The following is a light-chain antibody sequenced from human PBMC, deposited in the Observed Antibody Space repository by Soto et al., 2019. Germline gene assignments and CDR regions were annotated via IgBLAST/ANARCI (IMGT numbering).Light chain of an antibody. CDR2: WAS. V-gene: IGKV4-1*01. CDR1: QSVLYSSNNKNY. Sequence: DFVLTQSPDSLAVSLSARATINCKSSQSVLYSSNNKNYLAWYQQKPGQPPKLLIYWASTRESGVPDRFSGSGSGTDFTLTISSLQAEDVAVYYCQQYYSTPITFGQGTRLEI. J-gene: IGKJ5*01. CDR3: QQYYSTPIT.